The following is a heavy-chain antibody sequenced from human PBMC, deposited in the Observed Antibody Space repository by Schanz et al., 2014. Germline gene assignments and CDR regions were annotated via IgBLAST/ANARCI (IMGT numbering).Heavy chain of an antibody. D-gene: IGHD6-19*01. V-gene: IGHV1-18*01. CDR3: ARGGYSSGWYDRDIAHFDY. Sequence: QVHLVQSGAEVKKPGSSVKVSCKASGGTFSSDTFSWVRQAPGQGLEWMGWISAYNGNTNYAQKLQGRVTMTTDTSTSTAYMELRSLRSDDTAVYYCARGGYSSGWYDRDIAHFDYWGQGTLGTVSS. CDR2: ISAYNGNT. J-gene: IGHJ4*02. CDR1: GGTFSSDT.